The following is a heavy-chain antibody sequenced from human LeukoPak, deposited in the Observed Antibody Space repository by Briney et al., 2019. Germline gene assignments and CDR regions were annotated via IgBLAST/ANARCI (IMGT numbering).Heavy chain of an antibody. Sequence: GGSLRLSCAASGFTFSSYSMNWVRQAPGKGLEWVSSISSSSSYIYYADSVKGRFTISRDNAKNSLYLQMNSLKTEDTAVYYCTTAWGYYDSSGYLDYWGQGTLVTVSS. J-gene: IGHJ4*02. V-gene: IGHV3-21*03. CDR2: ISSSSSYI. CDR3: TTAWGYYDSSGYLDY. D-gene: IGHD3-22*01. CDR1: GFTFSSYS.